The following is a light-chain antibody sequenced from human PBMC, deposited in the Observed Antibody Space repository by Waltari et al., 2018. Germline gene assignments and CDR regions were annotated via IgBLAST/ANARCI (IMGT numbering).Light chain of an antibody. V-gene: IGKV3-15*01. CDR3: QQYNNWPPGT. CDR2: GAS. CDR1: HSVSSN. Sequence: EILMTQSPATLYESQGEGANLSCRPSHSVSSNLACYQPKPGQAPMLLIYGASTRATGIPARFSGSGSGTEFTLTISSLQSEDFAVYYCQQYNNWPPGTFGQGTKLEIK. J-gene: IGKJ2*01.